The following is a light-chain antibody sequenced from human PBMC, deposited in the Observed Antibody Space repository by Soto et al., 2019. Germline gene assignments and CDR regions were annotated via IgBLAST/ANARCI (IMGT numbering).Light chain of an antibody. CDR1: QSVSSN. J-gene: IGKJ5*01. V-gene: IGKV3-15*01. Sequence: EIVMTQSPATLSVSPGERATLSCRASQSVSSNLAWYQQKPGQAPRLLIYGASTRATGTPARFSGSGSGTEFSLTISSLQSEDFAVYYCQQYNNWPPAIAFGQGTRVEIK. CDR2: GAS. CDR3: QQYNNWPPAIA.